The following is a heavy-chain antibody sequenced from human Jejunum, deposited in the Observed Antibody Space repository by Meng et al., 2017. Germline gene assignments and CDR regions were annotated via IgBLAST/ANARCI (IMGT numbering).Heavy chain of an antibody. CDR2: ISWDGDDT. J-gene: IGHJ6*02. D-gene: IGHD2-8*01. V-gene: IGHV3-43D*04. CDR3: AKDYFSMTYGMDV. CDR1: GFTFDEYA. Sequence: GESLKISCAASGFTFDEYAMHWIRQAPGKSLEWVSLISWDGDDTYYADSVKGRFTISRNNSRTSLFLEMNSLRAEDTAVYYCAKDYFSMTYGMDVWGQGTTVTVSS.